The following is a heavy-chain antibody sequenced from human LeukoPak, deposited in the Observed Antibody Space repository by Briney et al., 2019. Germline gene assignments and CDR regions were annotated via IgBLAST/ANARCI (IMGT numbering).Heavy chain of an antibody. CDR3: ATFWSGYYNVQH. V-gene: IGHV1-24*01. Sequence: GASVKVSCKVSGYTLTELSMHWVRQAPGKGLEWMGGFDPEDGETIYAQKFQGRVTMTEDTSTDTAYMELSSLRSEDTAVYYCATFWSGYYNVQHWGQGTLVTVSS. J-gene: IGHJ1*01. CDR2: FDPEDGET. D-gene: IGHD3-3*01. CDR1: GYTLTELS.